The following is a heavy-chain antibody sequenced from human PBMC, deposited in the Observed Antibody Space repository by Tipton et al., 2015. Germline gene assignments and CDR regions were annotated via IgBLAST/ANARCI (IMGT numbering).Heavy chain of an antibody. D-gene: IGHD3-9*01. J-gene: IGHJ3*02. Sequence: VQLVQSGAEVKKPGESLTISCKASGYTFTNNWIAWVRQVPGKGLEYMGIVFPGDSDTRYSRSFHGRVTVSADKSINTAYLQWRSLKASDTAMHYCARRSLIGHYPDAFDIWGQGTMVTVSS. CDR3: ARRSLIGHYPDAFDI. CDR1: GYTFTNNW. V-gene: IGHV5-51*01. CDR2: VFPGDSDT.